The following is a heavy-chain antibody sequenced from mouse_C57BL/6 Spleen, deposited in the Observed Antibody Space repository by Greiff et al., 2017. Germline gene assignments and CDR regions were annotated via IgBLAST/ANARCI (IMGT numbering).Heavy chain of an antibody. D-gene: IGHD2-3*01. CDR1: GYTFTSYW. CDR2: INPSSGYT. Sequence: QVQLQQSGAELAKPGASVKLSCKASGYTFTSYWMHWVKQRPGQGLEWIGYINPSSGYTKYNQKFQDKATLTADKSSSTAYMQLSSLTYEDSAVYSCASWNDGYFDYWGQGTTLTVSS. J-gene: IGHJ2*01. V-gene: IGHV1-7*01. CDR3: ASWNDGYFDY.